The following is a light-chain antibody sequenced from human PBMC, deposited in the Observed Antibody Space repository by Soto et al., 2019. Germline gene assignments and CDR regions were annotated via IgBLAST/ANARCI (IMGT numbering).Light chain of an antibody. CDR3: LQYETYWT. CDR2: KAS. J-gene: IGKJ1*01. Sequence: EIKMTQSPSTHPEFIGTRVPIPFRASQTISDWLAWHQQKPGKAPKLLIYKASSLESGVPSRFSGSGSGTEFTLTISSLQPDDFATYYCLQYETYWTLGQGTKVDIK. CDR1: QTISDW. V-gene: IGKV1-5*03.